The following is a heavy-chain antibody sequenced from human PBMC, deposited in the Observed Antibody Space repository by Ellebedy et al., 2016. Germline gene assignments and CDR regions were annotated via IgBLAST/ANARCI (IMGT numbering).Heavy chain of an antibody. CDR1: GFTFSSYA. Sequence: GGSLRLXCSASGFTFSSYAMSWVRQAPEKGLEWVSGISASGGSTYYADSVKGRFTISRDNSKNTLFLQMNSLTADDTAVYYCAKEAPYGSRSYASYYYYYGMDVWGQGTTVTVSS. D-gene: IGHD3-10*01. J-gene: IGHJ6*02. V-gene: IGHV3-23*01. CDR3: AKEAPYGSRSYASYYYYYGMDV. CDR2: ISASGGST.